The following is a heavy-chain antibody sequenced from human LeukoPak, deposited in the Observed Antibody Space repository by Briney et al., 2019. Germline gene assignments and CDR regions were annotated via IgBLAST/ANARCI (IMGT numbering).Heavy chain of an antibody. CDR1: GVPIASHSW. V-gene: IGHV4/OR15-8*01. D-gene: IGHD1-14*01. Sequence: SETLSLTCAVSGVPIASHSWWSWVRQPPGKGLEWIGEIYHTGGANYKPSLKSRVIMSVDTSNNHFSLKLTSVTAADTAVYFCAYNRDFALDNWGQGTLVTVSS. CDR2: IYHTGGA. J-gene: IGHJ4*02. CDR3: AYNRDFALDN.